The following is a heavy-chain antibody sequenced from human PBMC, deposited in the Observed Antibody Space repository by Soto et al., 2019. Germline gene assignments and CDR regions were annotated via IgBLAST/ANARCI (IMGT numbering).Heavy chain of an antibody. CDR1: GNTSTSYY. CDR3: ARDFYDSVGYTWFDS. CDR2: IHNSGTS. D-gene: IGHD3-22*01. Sequence: SETLSLTCTVSGNTSTSYYWGWIRQAPGKGLEWIGHIHNSGTSTHNPSLNGRVTISIDMSKKQFSLKLTSLTSADTAVYYCARDFYDSVGYTWFDSWSQGTLVTVSS. V-gene: IGHV4-59*01. J-gene: IGHJ5*01.